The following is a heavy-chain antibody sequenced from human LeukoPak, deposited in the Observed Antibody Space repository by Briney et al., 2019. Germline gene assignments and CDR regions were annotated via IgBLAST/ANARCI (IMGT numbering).Heavy chain of an antibody. V-gene: IGHV3-48*04. CDR3: ARSFSYGPIDF. J-gene: IGHJ4*02. CDR2: TSGSSSAI. Sequence: GGSLRLSCAASGFTFSTYSMHWVRQAPGRGLEWVSYTSGSSSAINYADFVRGRFTISRDNAKNSVYLQMNSLRAEDTAVYYCARSFSYGPIDFWGQGTQVTVSS. D-gene: IGHD5-18*01. CDR1: GFTFSTYS.